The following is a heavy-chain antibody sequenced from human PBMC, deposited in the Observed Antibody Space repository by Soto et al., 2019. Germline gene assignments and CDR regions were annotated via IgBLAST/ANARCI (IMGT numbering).Heavy chain of an antibody. Sequence: KPSETLSLTCTVPGGSVSSGSYYWSWIRQPPGKGLEWIGYIYYSGSTNYNPSLKSRVTISVDTSKNQFSLKLSSVTAADTAVYYCARDGSYPFYFDYWGQGTLVTVSS. V-gene: IGHV4-61*01. CDR1: GGSVSSGSYY. CDR2: IYYSGST. CDR3: ARDGSYPFYFDY. J-gene: IGHJ4*02. D-gene: IGHD1-26*01.